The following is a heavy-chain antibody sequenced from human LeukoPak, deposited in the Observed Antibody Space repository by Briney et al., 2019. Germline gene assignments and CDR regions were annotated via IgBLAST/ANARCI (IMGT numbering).Heavy chain of an antibody. Sequence: GGSLRLSCAASGFTFTTYAMSWVRQASGKGLEWVSSVSGNGHHTYYADSVKGRFIISSGNSKNMVFLQMNSLRAEDTAPYYCAKLVAIYFYYGLDVWGQGATVTVSS. CDR3: AKLVAIYFYYGLDV. CDR2: VSGNGHHT. V-gene: IGHV3-23*01. D-gene: IGHD3-3*01. J-gene: IGHJ6*02. CDR1: GFTFTTYA.